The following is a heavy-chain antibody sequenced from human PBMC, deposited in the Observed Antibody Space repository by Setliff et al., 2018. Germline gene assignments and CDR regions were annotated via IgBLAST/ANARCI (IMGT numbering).Heavy chain of an antibody. J-gene: IGHJ6*03. CDR1: GFTFSSYG. Sequence: LSCATSGFTFSSYGMHWVRQAPGKGLEGVAFIRYDGNNKYYADSVKGRFTISRGTSQNALFLQMNSLRPEDTGVYYCARHVGIRGRGYNYYYYYMDVWGKGTTVTVSS. V-gene: IGHV3-30*02. CDR2: IRYDGNNK. D-gene: IGHD3-10*01. CDR3: ARHVGIRGRGYNYYYYYMDV.